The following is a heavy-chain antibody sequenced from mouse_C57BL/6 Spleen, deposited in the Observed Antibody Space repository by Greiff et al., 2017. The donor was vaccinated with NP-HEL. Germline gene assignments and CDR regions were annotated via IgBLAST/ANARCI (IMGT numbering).Heavy chain of an antibody. CDR3: AGATYDYVFAY. J-gene: IGHJ3*01. Sequence: EVKLMESEGGLVQPGSSMKLSCTASGFTFSDYYMAWVRQVPEKGLEWVANINYDGSSTYYLDSLKSRFIISRDNAKNILYLQMSSLKSEDTATYYCAGATYDYVFAYWGQGTLVTVSA. D-gene: IGHD2-4*01. CDR2: INYDGSST. CDR1: GFTFSDYY. V-gene: IGHV5-16*01.